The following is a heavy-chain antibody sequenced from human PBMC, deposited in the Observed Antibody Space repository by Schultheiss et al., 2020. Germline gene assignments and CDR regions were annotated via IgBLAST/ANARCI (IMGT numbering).Heavy chain of an antibody. CDR1: GGSFSGYY. V-gene: IGHV4-34*01. CDR3: ARVFSSTSCYLYSSSSCVDY. Sequence: SETLSLTCAVYGGSFSGYYWSWIRQPPGKGLEWIGEINHSGSTNYNPSLKSRVTISVDTSKNQFSLKLSSVTAADTAVYYCARVFSSTSCYLYSSSSCVDYWGQGTLVTVSS. CDR2: INHSGST. J-gene: IGHJ4*02. D-gene: IGHD2-2*01.